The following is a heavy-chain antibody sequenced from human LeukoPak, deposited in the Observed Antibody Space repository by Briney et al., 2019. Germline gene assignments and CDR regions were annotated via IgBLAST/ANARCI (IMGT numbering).Heavy chain of an antibody. D-gene: IGHD5-12*01. Sequence: PGGSLRLSCAVSGFTFSSYAMHWVRQAPGKGLEWVAVISYDGSNKYYADSVKGRFTISRDNSKNTLYLQMNSLRAEDTAVYYCAKEGGASRFDYWGQGTLVTVSS. J-gene: IGHJ4*02. CDR3: AKEGGASRFDY. CDR2: ISYDGSNK. V-gene: IGHV3-30*04. CDR1: GFTFSSYA.